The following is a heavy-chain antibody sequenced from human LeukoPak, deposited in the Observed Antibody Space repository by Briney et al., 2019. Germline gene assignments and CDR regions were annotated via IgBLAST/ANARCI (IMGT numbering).Heavy chain of an antibody. V-gene: IGHV4-31*03. CDR1: GGSISSDGYY. D-gene: IGHD6-13*01. Sequence: PSQTLSLTCTVSGGSISSDGYYWSWIRQHPGKGLEWIGAIYYTGSAYYNPSLKSRATISVDTFKNHFSLKLTSVTAADTAVYYCARGTGGAAAADFDPWGQGTLVTVSS. CDR2: IYYTGSA. CDR3: ARGTGGAAAADFDP. J-gene: IGHJ5*02.